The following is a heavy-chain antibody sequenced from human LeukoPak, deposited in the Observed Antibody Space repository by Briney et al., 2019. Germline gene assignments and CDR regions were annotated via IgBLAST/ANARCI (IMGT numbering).Heavy chain of an antibody. CDR2: ISWNSGSI. CDR1: GFTFDDYA. Sequence: GRSLRISCAASGFTFDDYAMHWVRQAPGKGLEWVSGISWNSGSIGYADSVKGRFTISRDNAKNSLYLQMNSLRAEDTALYYCAKATPVGDYYYYGMDVWGQGTTVTVSS. D-gene: IGHD3-10*01. CDR3: AKATPVGDYYYYGMDV. V-gene: IGHV3-9*01. J-gene: IGHJ6*02.